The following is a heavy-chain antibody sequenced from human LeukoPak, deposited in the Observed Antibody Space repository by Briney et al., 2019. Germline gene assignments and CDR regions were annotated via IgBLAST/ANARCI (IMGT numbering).Heavy chain of an antibody. J-gene: IGHJ4*02. CDR1: GGSIRSYS. V-gene: IGHV4-59*01. CDR3: ARVGDWNDLVF. Sequence: SETLSLTCTISGGSIRSYSWSRIRQSPEQGLEWMGNIHYTGRTTNYNPSLRSPVTISVDTSKNQFSLKLSSVAAADTAVYYCARVGDWNDLVFWGQGTLVTVSS. CDR2: IHYTGRT. D-gene: IGHD1-1*01.